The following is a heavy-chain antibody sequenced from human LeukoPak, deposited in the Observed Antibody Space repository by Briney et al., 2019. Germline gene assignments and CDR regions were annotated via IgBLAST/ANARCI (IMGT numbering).Heavy chain of an antibody. D-gene: IGHD6-19*01. CDR1: GYTFTSYD. CDR3: ARRAVDNSYYYYMDV. V-gene: IGHV1-8*03. CDR2: MNPKSGNT. Sequence: GASVKVSCKASGYTFTSYDINWVRQVTGQGLEWMGWMNPKSGNTGYAQKFQGRVTITSNTSISTAYMEVSGLRYEDTAVYYCARRAVDNSYYYYMDVWGKGTTVTVSS. J-gene: IGHJ6*03.